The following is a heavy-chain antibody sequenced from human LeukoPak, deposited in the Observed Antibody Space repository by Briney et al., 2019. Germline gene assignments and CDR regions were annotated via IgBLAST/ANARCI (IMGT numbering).Heavy chain of an antibody. CDR3: ASSGYYFGAHDAFDI. CDR2: ISYDGSNK. V-gene: IGHV3-30-3*01. CDR1: GFTFSSYA. D-gene: IGHD3-22*01. J-gene: IGHJ3*02. Sequence: GGSLRLSCAASGFTFSSYAMHWVRQAPGKGLEWVAVISYDGSNKYYADSVKGRFTISRDNSKNTLYLQMNSLRAEDMAVYYCASSGYYFGAHDAFDIWGQGTMVTVSS.